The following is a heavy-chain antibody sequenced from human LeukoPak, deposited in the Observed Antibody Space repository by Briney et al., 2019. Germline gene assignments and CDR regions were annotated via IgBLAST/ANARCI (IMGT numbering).Heavy chain of an antibody. D-gene: IGHD4-23*01. CDR1: GGSISSGGYY. Sequence: PSQTLSLTCTVSGGSISSGGYYWSWIRQHPGKGLEWIGYIYYSGSTYYNPSLKSRVTISVDTSKNQFSLQLSSVTAADTAVYYCARGYYGGTVYDIWGQGTMVTVSS. V-gene: IGHV4-31*03. CDR3: ARGYYGGTVYDI. CDR2: IYYSGST. J-gene: IGHJ3*02.